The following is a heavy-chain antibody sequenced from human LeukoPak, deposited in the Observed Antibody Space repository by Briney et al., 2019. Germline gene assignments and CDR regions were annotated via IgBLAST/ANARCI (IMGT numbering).Heavy chain of an antibody. J-gene: IGHJ4*02. CDR2: IYPGDSDT. Sequence: GESLKISCKASGYSFITHWIAWVRQTPGKGLEWMGIIYPGDSDTKYSPSFQGQVTISADESISTAYLQWSSLKASDTARYYCAKGAGGSGSYYPYFWGQGTLVTVSS. CDR3: AKGAGGSGSYYPYF. D-gene: IGHD3-10*01. CDR1: GYSFITHW. V-gene: IGHV5-51*01.